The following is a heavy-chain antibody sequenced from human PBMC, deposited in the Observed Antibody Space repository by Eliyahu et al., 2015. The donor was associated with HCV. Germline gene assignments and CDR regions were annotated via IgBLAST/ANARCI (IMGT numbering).Heavy chain of an antibody. J-gene: IGHJ4*02. V-gene: IGHV3-30*04. CDR3: ARDRAGGGRNFDY. Sequence: QVQLVESGGGVVQPGRSLRLSCAASGFTFSTYAIHWVRXAPGKGXEWVAVISYNEIDNWYADSVKGRFTISRDNSKNTVYLQLNSLRAEDTAFYYCARDRAGGGRNFDYWGQGTLVTVAS. CDR2: ISYNEIDN. D-gene: IGHD3-16*01. CDR1: GFTFSTYA.